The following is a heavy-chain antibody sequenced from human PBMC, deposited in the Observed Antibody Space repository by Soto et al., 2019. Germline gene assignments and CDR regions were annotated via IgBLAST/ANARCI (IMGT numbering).Heavy chain of an antibody. Sequence: TLSLTCTVSGGSISRYYWSGVRHPPGKGLEWIGYIYYSGSTKYNPSLKSRVTISVDTSKNPFPLTLSSVTAADTAVYSGARDARRVATMVHYYGMDVWGQGTTVT. V-gene: IGHV4-59*01. CDR2: IYYSGST. CDR1: GGSISRYY. CDR3: ARDARRVATMVHYYGMDV. J-gene: IGHJ6*02. D-gene: IGHD5-12*01.